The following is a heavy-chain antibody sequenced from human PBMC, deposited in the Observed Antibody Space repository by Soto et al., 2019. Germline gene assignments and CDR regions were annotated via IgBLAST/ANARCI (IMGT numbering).Heavy chain of an antibody. V-gene: IGHV3-7*03. CDR3: ASLNWEVPATGP. J-gene: IGHJ4*02. D-gene: IGHD2-2*01. CDR1: GFTFNSFA. CDR2: IKDDGTKT. Sequence: GGSLRLSCAASGFTFNSFAMTWVRQAPGKGLEWVANIKDDGTKTFYADSVRGRFTISRDNAKNSLYLQMNSLRAEDTAVYYCASLNWEVPATGPWGRGTLVTVSS.